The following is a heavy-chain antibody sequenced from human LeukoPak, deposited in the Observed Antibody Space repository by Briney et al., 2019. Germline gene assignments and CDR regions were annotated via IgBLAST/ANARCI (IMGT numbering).Heavy chain of an antibody. Sequence: PGGSLRLSCAASGFTFIDYDMHWVRQVIGKGLEWVSAIGIRGDTHYSGSVKGRFTISRENAESSSYLQMNSLRAEDTAVYYCARGRIQVSGIDEFDYWGQGNLVTVSS. CDR1: GFTFIDYD. D-gene: IGHD6-19*01. CDR3: ARGRIQVSGIDEFDY. CDR2: IGIRGDT. V-gene: IGHV3-13*01. J-gene: IGHJ4*02.